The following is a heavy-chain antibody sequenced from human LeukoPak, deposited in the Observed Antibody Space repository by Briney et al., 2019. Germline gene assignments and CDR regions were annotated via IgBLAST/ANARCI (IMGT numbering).Heavy chain of an antibody. CDR2: ISYDGSNK. Sequence: GGSLRLSCAASGFTFSSYGMHWVRQAPGKGLEWVAVISYDGSNKYYADSVKGRFTISRDNSKNTLYLQMNSLRAEDTAVYYCTKWELLFEALDYWGQGTLVTVSS. J-gene: IGHJ4*02. D-gene: IGHD1-26*01. CDR3: TKWELLFEALDY. V-gene: IGHV3-30*18. CDR1: GFTFSSYG.